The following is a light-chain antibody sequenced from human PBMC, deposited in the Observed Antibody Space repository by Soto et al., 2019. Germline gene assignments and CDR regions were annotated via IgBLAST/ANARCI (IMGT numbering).Light chain of an antibody. J-gene: IGKJ4*01. V-gene: IGKV1-6*01. Sequence: AIQMTQSPSSLSASVGDRVTITCRASQGIRNDLGWYQQKPGKAPKLLIYAASTLQSGVPSRFSGSGSGTDFTLTISSLHPEDFASYYCLQDDNYPLTFGGGTKVEIK. CDR1: QGIRND. CDR3: LQDDNYPLT. CDR2: AAS.